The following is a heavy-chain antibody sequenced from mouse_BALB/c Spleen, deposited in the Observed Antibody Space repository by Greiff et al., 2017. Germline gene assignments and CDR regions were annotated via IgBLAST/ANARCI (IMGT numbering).Heavy chain of an antibody. CDR3: ARDRGNYARHYFDY. D-gene: IGHD2-1*01. Sequence: EVKLVESGGGLVQPGGSLRLSCATSGFTFTDYYMSWVRQPPGKALEWLGFIRNKANGYTTEYSASVKGRFTISRDNSQSILYLQMNTLRAEDSATYYCARDRGNYARHYFDYWGQGTTLTVSS. CDR1: GFTFTDYY. CDR2: IRNKANGYTT. J-gene: IGHJ2*01. V-gene: IGHV7-3*02.